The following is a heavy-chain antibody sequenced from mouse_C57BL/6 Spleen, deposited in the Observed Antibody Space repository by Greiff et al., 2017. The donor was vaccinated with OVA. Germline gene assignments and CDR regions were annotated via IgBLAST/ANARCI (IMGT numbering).Heavy chain of an antibody. Sequence: EVQLQESGPGLVKPSQSLSLTCSVTGYSITSGYYWNWIRQFPGNKLEWMGYISYDGSNNCNPSLKNRISITRDTSKNQFFLKLNSVTTEDTATYDCARDGDPYGNYWYFDVWGTGTTVTVSS. J-gene: IGHJ1*03. CDR2: ISYDGSN. CDR3: ARDGDPYGNYWYFDV. V-gene: IGHV3-6*01. CDR1: GYSITSGYY. D-gene: IGHD2-1*01.